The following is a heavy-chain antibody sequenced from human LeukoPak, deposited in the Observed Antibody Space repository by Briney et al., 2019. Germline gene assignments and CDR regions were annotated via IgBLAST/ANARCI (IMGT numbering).Heavy chain of an antibody. CDR1: NYPFTRYG. CDR2: ISGSNGNT. Sequence: ASVKVSCKASNYPFTRYGSSWVRQAPGQGLEWMGWISGSNGNTNYAQKFQGRVSMTADASTGTAYLDLRSLRSDDTAVYYCARSGRGTYYYFDLWGQGTLVTVSS. V-gene: IGHV1-18*01. J-gene: IGHJ4*02. CDR3: ARSGRGTYYYFDL. D-gene: IGHD1-26*01.